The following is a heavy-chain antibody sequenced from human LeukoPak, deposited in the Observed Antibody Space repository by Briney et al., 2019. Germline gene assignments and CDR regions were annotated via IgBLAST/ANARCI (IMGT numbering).Heavy chain of an antibody. CDR2: IYTSGST. J-gene: IGHJ3*02. V-gene: IGHV4-4*09. D-gene: IGHD2-2*01. Sequence: SETLSLTCTVSGSISGYYCSWIRQPPGKGLAWIGYIYTSGSTNYNPSLESRVTISVDTSKNQFSLDLSSVTAADTAVYYCARQKCTSTSCLTKNAFDIWGQGTMATVSS. CDR1: GSISGYY. CDR3: ARQKCTSTSCLTKNAFDI.